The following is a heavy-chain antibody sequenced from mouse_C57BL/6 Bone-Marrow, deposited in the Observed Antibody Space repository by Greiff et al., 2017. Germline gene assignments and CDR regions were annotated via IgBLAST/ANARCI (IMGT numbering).Heavy chain of an antibody. CDR2: IDPENGDT. J-gene: IGHJ4*01. Sequence: DVQLQEPGAELVRPGASVKLSCTASGFNFKDYYMHWVKQRPEQGLEWIGGIDPENGDTEYAAKFQGKATITADTSSNTAYLQLSSLTSEDSAVYYCTTWANLKGYYAMDYWGQGTSFTVSS. V-gene: IGHV14-4*01. CDR3: TTWANLKGYYAMDY. CDR1: GFNFKDYY. D-gene: IGHD4-1*02.